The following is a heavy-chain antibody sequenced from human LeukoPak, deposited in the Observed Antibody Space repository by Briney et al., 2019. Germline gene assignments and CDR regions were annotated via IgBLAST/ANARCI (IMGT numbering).Heavy chain of an antibody. D-gene: IGHD6-19*01. Sequence: GESLKISCKGSGYSFTSYWIGWVRQMPGKGLEWMGIIYPGHSNTKYSPSFQGQVTISADKSISTAYLQWSSLKASDTAMYYCARLNSRYSSYLQVNSDYWGQGTLVTVSS. V-gene: IGHV5-51*01. J-gene: IGHJ4*02. CDR2: IYPGHSNT. CDR3: ARLNSRYSSYLQVNSDY. CDR1: GYSFTSYW.